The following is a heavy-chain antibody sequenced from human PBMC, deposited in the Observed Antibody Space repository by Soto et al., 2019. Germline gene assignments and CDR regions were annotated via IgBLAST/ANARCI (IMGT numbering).Heavy chain of an antibody. D-gene: IGHD2-2*01. CDR2: IYPGDSDT. Sequence: VSKKIPNNGSESSFTKYWIGRMSQMNRKGLEWMGIIYPGDSDTRYSPSFQGQVTISAAKSINTAYLQWSRLKASDTAMHYCVRHEVAAAVNHYYYGIEVWGQGTTDTVSS. J-gene: IGHJ6*02. CDR1: ESSFTKYW. CDR3: VRHEVAAAVNHYYYGIEV. V-gene: IGHV5-51*01.